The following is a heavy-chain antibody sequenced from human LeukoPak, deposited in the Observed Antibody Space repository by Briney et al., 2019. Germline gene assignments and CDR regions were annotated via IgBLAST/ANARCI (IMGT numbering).Heavy chain of an antibody. D-gene: IGHD3-10*01. Sequence: GASVTVSFKASVYTFTSYGISWVRQAPGQGLERMGWISAYNGNTNYAQKLQGRVTMTTDTSTSTAYMELRSLRSDDTAVYYCARDYHYYGSGSPFDYWGQGTLVTVSS. CDR1: VYTFTSYG. J-gene: IGHJ4*02. CDR3: ARDYHYYGSGSPFDY. CDR2: ISAYNGNT. V-gene: IGHV1-18*01.